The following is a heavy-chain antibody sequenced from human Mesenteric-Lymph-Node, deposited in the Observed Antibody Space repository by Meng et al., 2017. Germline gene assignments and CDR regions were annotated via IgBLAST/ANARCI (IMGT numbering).Heavy chain of an antibody. CDR2: ISGSGGST. D-gene: IGHD6-19*01. V-gene: IGHV3-23*01. CDR3: AKEVAGSCFDY. Sequence: GESLKISCEASGFIFRNHDMIWVRQAPGKGLEWVSAISGSGGSTYYADSVKGRFTISRDNSKNTLYLQMNSLRAEDTAVYYCAKEVAGSCFDYWGQGTLVTVSS. J-gene: IGHJ4*02. CDR1: GFIFRNHD.